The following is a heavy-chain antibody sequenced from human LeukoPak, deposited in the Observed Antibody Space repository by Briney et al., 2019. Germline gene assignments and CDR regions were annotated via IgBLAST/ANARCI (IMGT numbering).Heavy chain of an antibody. J-gene: IGHJ3*02. V-gene: IGHV1-18*01. CDR1: GYSFINYG. CDR2: ISVNNGDT. D-gene: IGHD6-19*01. CDR3: AREGYTSGFPFDI. Sequence: ASVTVSCKASGYSFINYGIRWVRQAPGQGLEWMGWISVNNGDTNFAQKLQGRVTMTTDTSTSTAYMELRSLRSDDTAVYYCAREGYTSGFPFDIWGQGTMVTVSS.